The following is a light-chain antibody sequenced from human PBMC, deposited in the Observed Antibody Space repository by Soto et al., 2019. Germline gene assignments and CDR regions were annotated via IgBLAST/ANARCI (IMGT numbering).Light chain of an antibody. CDR3: QQYGSSPQT. J-gene: IGKJ2*01. CDR2: GAS. V-gene: IGKV3-20*01. CDR1: QSVSRTY. Sequence: EIVLTQSPGTLSLSPGERATLSCRASQSVSRTYMVWYQQKPGQAPRLLIYGASNRATGIPDRFSGSGSGSGFTLTIGGLEPEDFAVYYCQQYGSSPQTFGQGTRLEIK.